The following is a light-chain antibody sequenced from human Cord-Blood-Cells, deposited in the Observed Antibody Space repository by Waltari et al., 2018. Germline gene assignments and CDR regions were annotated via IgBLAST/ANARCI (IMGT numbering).Light chain of an antibody. V-gene: IGLV4-69*01. CDR1: SGHSSYA. CDR2: LNSDGSH. Sequence: QLVLTQSPSASASLGASVKLTCTLSSGHSSYAIAWHQQQPEKRPRYLMKLNSDGSHSKGDGIPGRFSGSSSGAERYLTISSLQSEDEADYYCQTWGTGIHWVFGGGTKLTVL. CDR3: QTWGTGIHWV. J-gene: IGLJ3*02.